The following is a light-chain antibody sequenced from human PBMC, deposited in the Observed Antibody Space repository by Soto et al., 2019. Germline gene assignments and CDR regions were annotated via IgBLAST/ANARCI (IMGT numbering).Light chain of an antibody. CDR3: LQYYSTPWT. CDR2: WAS. Sequence: DIVMTQSPDSLAVSLGARSTINCKSSQTVFYNSDNKNYLAWYQQKPGQSPKLLIYWASTRESGVPDRFSGSGSGTDFTLTISSLQAEDVAVYYCLQYYSTPWTFGQGTKVDIK. V-gene: IGKV4-1*01. CDR1: QTVFYNSDNKNY. J-gene: IGKJ1*01.